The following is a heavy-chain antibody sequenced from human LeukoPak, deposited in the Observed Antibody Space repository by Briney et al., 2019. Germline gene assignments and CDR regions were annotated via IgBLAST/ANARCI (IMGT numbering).Heavy chain of an antibody. CDR2: IYYSGST. Sequence: PSETPSLTCTVSGGSISSGDYYWSWIRQPPGKGLEWIGYIYYSGSTYYNPSLKSRVTISVDTSKNQFSLKLSSVTAADTAVYYCACWYYYDSSGYRSGDYWGQGTLVTVSS. CDR3: ACWYYYDSSGYRSGDY. D-gene: IGHD3-22*01. J-gene: IGHJ4*02. V-gene: IGHV4-30-4*01. CDR1: GGSISSGDYY.